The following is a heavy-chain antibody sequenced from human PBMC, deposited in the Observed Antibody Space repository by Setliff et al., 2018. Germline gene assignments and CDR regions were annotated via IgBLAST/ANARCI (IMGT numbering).Heavy chain of an antibody. J-gene: IGHJ4*02. CDR3: YTWLLYSSSWYRDH. CDR1: GGSISSSNW. CDR2: IYHSGST. D-gene: IGHD6-13*01. Sequence: PSETLSLTCAVSGGSISSSNWWSWVRQPPGKGLEWIGEIYHSGSTNYNPSLKSRVTISVDKSKNQFSLKLSSVTAADTAVYYCYTWLLYSSSWYRDHWGQGTLVTVSS. V-gene: IGHV4-4*02.